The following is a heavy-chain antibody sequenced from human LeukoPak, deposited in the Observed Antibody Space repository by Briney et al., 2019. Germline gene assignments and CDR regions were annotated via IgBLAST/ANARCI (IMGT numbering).Heavy chain of an antibody. D-gene: IGHD6-19*01. Sequence: GGSLRLSCAASGFTFSTYGMHWVRQAPGKGLEWVADMWYDGSNKYYEDSVKGRFTISRDNSKNTLYLQMNSLRAEDTAVYYCARDPGVRWLVGIDYWGQGTLVTVSS. CDR1: GFTFSTYG. CDR2: MWYDGSNK. V-gene: IGHV3-33*01. J-gene: IGHJ4*02. CDR3: ARDPGVRWLVGIDY.